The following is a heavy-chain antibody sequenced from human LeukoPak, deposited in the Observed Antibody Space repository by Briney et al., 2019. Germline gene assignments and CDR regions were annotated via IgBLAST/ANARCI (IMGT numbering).Heavy chain of an antibody. D-gene: IGHD6-6*01. CDR3: AREYSSSSDY. CDR1: GFTFSSYA. Sequence: GGSLRLSCAASGFTFSSYAMHWVRQAPGKGLEWVAVISYDGSNKYYADSVEGRFTISRDNSKNTLYLQMNSLRAEDTAVYYCAREYSSSSDYWGQGTLVTVSS. CDR2: ISYDGSNK. V-gene: IGHV3-30-3*01. J-gene: IGHJ4*02.